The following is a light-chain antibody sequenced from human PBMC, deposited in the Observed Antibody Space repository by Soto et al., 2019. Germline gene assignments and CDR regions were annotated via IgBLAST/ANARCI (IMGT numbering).Light chain of an antibody. CDR1: SSDVGGYNY. Sequence: QPVLTQPPSASGWAGQSVPIACTGTSSDVGGYNYVSWYQQPPGKAPKLMIYVVSKRPSGVPDRFSGSKSGNTASLTVSGLQAEDEADYCCSSYAGSTADVFGTGTKVTVL. V-gene: IGLV2-8*01. CDR3: SSYAGSTADV. CDR2: VVS. J-gene: IGLJ1*01.